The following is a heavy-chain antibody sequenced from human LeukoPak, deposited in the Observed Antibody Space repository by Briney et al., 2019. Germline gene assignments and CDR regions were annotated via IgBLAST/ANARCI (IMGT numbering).Heavy chain of an antibody. D-gene: IGHD6-6*01. CDR2: ISYDGSNK. CDR1: GFTFSSYA. Sequence: PGGSLRLSCAASGFTFSSYAMHWVRQAPGKGLEWVAVISYDGSNKYYADSVKGRFTISRDNSKNTLYLQMNSLRAEDTAVYYCAKVYEYSSSSLYFDYWGQGTLVTVSS. V-gene: IGHV3-30-3*01. J-gene: IGHJ4*02. CDR3: AKVYEYSSSSLYFDY.